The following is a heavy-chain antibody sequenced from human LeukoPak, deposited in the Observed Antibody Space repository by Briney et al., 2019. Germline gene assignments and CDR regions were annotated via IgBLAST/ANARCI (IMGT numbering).Heavy chain of an antibody. D-gene: IGHD3-9*01. CDR1: GGTFSSYA. Sequence: SVKVSCKDSGGTFSSYAISWVRQAPGQGLEWMGRIIPILGIADYAQKFQGRVTITADKSTSTAYMELSSLRSEDTAVYYCALNLITIFHYYYGMDVWGQGTTVTVSS. CDR3: ALNLITIFHYYYGMDV. V-gene: IGHV1-69*04. CDR2: IIPILGIA. J-gene: IGHJ6*02.